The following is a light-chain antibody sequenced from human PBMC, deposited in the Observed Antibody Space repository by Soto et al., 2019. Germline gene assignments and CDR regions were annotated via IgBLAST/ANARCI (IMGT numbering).Light chain of an antibody. V-gene: IGKV1-39*01. Sequence: EIQMTQSPSYLSASVGDRITITCRASQSISRYLNWYQQKPGTAPKLLIYAASTLQSGVPSRFSGSGSGTDFTLTISSLQPEDFATFYCQQSYSTPWTFGQGTRWIS. J-gene: IGKJ1*01. CDR2: AAS. CDR3: QQSYSTPWT. CDR1: QSISRY.